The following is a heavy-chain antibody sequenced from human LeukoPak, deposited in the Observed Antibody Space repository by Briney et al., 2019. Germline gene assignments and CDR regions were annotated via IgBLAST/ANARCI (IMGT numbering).Heavy chain of an antibody. D-gene: IGHD1-26*01. CDR3: ARGEGDLLVVY. V-gene: IGHV4-59*01. CDR2: IFYSGST. CDR1: GGSISGYY. Sequence: PSETLSLTCTVSGGSISGYYWSWIRQPPGKGLEWIGYIFYSGSTNYNPSLKSRVTISVDMSKNQFSLKLSSVTAADTAVDYCARGEGDLLVVYWGQGTLVTVSS. J-gene: IGHJ4*02.